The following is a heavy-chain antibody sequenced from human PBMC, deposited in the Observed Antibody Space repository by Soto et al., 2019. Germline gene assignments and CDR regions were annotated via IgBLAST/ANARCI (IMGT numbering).Heavy chain of an antibody. CDR3: AHSRGDIVVVPGGQLVYKYGTDRFDP. J-gene: IGHJ5*02. CDR1: GFSLSTSGVG. CDR2: IYWNDDK. Sequence: SGPTLVNPTQTLTLTCTFSGFSLSTSGVGVGWIRQPPGKALEWLALIYWNDDKRYSPSLKSRLTINKDTSKNQVVLTVTNMDPVDAATYYCAHSRGDIVVVPGGQLVYKYGTDRFDPWGQGALVTVYS. D-gene: IGHD2-2*01. V-gene: IGHV2-5*01.